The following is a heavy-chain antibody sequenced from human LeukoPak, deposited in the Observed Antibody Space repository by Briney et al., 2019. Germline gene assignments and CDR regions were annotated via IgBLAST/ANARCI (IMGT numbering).Heavy chain of an antibody. Sequence: PGGSLRLSCAASRCTFSSYAMSGVRQAPGKGLECVSTISDRGVSTYFADSVKGRFTISRDNSKNTLYLQMNSLRAEDTAVYYCAKTNWGYYFDYWGQGILVTVSS. CDR1: RCTFSSYA. D-gene: IGHD7-27*01. J-gene: IGHJ4*02. V-gene: IGHV3-23*01. CDR2: ISDRGVST. CDR3: AKTNWGYYFDY.